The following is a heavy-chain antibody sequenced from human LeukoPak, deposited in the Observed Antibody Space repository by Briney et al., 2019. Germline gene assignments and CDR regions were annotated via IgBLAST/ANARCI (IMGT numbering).Heavy chain of an antibody. D-gene: IGHD6-13*01. CDR3: ASAYSSSWYVPNPAHFDY. V-gene: IGHV4-59*05. J-gene: IGHJ4*02. Sequence: GSLRLSCAASGFTFSSYEMNWVRQAPGKGLEWIGSIYYSGSTYYNPSLKSRVTISVDTSKNQFSLKLGSVTAADTAVYYCASAYSSSWYVPNPAHFDYWGQGTLVTVSS. CDR1: GFTFSSYE. CDR2: IYYSGST.